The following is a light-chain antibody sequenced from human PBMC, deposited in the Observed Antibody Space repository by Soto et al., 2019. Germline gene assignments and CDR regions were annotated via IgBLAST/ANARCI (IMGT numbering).Light chain of an antibody. J-gene: IGKJ5*01. CDR1: QSVSSNY. CDR3: QEYDGAPIT. Sequence: EIVLTHSPGTLSLSPGERATLSCRASQSVSSNYLAWYQQKPGQAPRLLIFDASNRASGMPERFSGSGSGTDFTLTIARLEPEDFAVYYCQEYDGAPITFGLGTRLEIK. CDR2: DAS. V-gene: IGKV3-20*01.